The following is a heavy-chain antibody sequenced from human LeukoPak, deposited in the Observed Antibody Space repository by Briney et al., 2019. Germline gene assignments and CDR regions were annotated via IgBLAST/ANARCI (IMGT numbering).Heavy chain of an antibody. CDR2: ISGSGGST. D-gene: IGHD6-19*01. CDR1: GFTFSSYA. Sequence: GRSLRLSCAASGFTFSSYAMHWVRQAPGKGLEWVSAISGSGGSTYYADSVKGRFTTSRDNSKNTLYLQMNSLRAEDTAVYYCAKTATGYSSGWYLYYFDYWGQGTLVTVSS. J-gene: IGHJ4*02. CDR3: AKTATGYSSGWYLYYFDY. V-gene: IGHV3-23*01.